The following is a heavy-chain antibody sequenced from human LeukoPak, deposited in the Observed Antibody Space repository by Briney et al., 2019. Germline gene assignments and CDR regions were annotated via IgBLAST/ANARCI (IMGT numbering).Heavy chain of an antibody. CDR1: GGSFSIYY. CDR3: VRDRELND. V-gene: IGHV4-59*01. D-gene: IGHD1-1*01. CDR2: IYNSGNS. Sequence: SETLSLTCTVSGGSFSIYYWSWVRQPPGKGLEWIGYIYNSGNSNYNASFMSRVTISEDTPKNQSSLKLSSVTAADTAVYDCVRDRELNDGGQGTRVTVSS. J-gene: IGHJ4*02.